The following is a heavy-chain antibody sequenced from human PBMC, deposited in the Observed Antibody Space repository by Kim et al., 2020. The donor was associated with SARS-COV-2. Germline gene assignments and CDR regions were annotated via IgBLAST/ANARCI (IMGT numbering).Heavy chain of an antibody. CDR2: IKEDGSVK. D-gene: IGHD6-25*01. CDR3: AGETATDHNNYGMDV. J-gene: IGHJ6*02. Sequence: GGSLRLSCAASGFRFSSYWMTWVRQAPGKGLEWVANIKEDGSVKYYVDSVKGRFTISRDNAKNSLYLEMNSLRVEDTALYYCAGETATDHNNYGMDVWGQGTTVTVSS. V-gene: IGHV3-7*03. CDR1: GFRFSSYW.